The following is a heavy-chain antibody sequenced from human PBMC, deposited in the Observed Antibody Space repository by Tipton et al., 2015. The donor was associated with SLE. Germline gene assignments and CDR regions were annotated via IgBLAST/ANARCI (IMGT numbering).Heavy chain of an antibody. CDR2: ISYSETT. D-gene: IGHD2-15*01. J-gene: IGHJ4*02. CDR1: GDSISSHY. Sequence: LRLSCTVSGDSISSHYWSWIRQPPGKGLEWIGYISYSETTNYNPSLKSRVTISADTSKNQFSLKLRSVTAADTAVYYCAGAWQGYCSGGTCYVLDYWGQGTLVTVSS. V-gene: IGHV4-59*11. CDR3: AGAWQGYCSGGTCYVLDY.